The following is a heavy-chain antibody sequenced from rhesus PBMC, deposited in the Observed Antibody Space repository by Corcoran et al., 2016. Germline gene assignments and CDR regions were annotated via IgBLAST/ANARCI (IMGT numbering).Heavy chain of an antibody. D-gene: IGHD1-44*02. CDR2: IRRKSNNNKK. J-gene: IGHJ4*01. Sequence: EVQLVESGGGLVQPGGSLRLSCAASGFTFSSSALHWVLQASGKGLEWVGGIRRKSNNNKKEYATSVKGRLTISRDDAKNRAYMKRNSLKTEDTAVYYCTTAIVGATTDYWGQGVLVTVSS. V-gene: IGHV3-118*01. CDR3: TTAIVGATTDY. CDR1: GFTFSSSA.